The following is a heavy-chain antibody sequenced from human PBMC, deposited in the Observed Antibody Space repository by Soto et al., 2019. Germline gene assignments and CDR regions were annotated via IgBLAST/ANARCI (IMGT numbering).Heavy chain of an antibody. V-gene: IGHV4-34*01. CDR1: GGSVSGYY. CDR3: AGREETTGVS. Sequence: QVQLQQWGAGLLKPSETLSLTCAVYGGSVSGYYWSWIRQPPGKGLEGIGEINHSGNINYHPSLKXXVXMXXDTSKNQLSLQLNPVTAADTSVDYCAGREETTGVSWGQGTLGTVSS. CDR2: INHSGNI. D-gene: IGHD4-17*01. J-gene: IGHJ5*02.